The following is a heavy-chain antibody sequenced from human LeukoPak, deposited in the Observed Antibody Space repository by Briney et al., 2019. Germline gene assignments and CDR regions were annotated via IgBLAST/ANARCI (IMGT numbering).Heavy chain of an antibody. CDR3: AISSSWYWFDP. D-gene: IGHD6-13*01. J-gene: IGHJ5*02. CDR1: GYSISSGYY. CDR2: IYHSGST. Sequence: SETLSLTCAVSGYSISSGYYWGWIRQPPGKGLEWIGSIYHSGSTYYNPSLKSRVTISVDTSKNQFSLKPSSVTAADTAVYYCAISSSWYWFDPWGQGTLVTVSS. V-gene: IGHV4-38-2*01.